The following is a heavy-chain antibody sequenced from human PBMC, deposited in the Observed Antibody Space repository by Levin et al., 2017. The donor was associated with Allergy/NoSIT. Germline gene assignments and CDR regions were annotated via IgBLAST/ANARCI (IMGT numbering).Heavy chain of an antibody. CDR2: INHSGST. CDR3: ARAKITYYYDSSGYALTLDY. J-gene: IGHJ4*02. D-gene: IGHD3-22*01. Sequence: SETLSLTCAVYGGSFSGYYWSWIRQPPGKGLEWIGEINHSGSTNYNPSLKSRVTISVDTSKNQFSLKLSSVTAADTAVYYCARAKITYYYDSSGYALTLDYWGQGTLVTVSS. CDR1: GGSFSGYY. V-gene: IGHV4-34*01.